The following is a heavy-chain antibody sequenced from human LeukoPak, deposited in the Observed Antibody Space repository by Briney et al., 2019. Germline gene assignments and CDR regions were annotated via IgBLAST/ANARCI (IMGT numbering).Heavy chain of an antibody. CDR2: IASVGNPT. J-gene: IGHJ3*02. V-gene: IGHV3-11*04. CDR3: ARETRRSFDI. Sequence: GGSLRLSCAASGFPFSGYYMAWIRQAPGKGLEWVSYIASVGNPTYYADSVRGRFTISKDNAENSLYLQMNSLRDEDTAVYYCARETRRSFDIWGQGTMVTVSS. CDR1: GFPFSGYY.